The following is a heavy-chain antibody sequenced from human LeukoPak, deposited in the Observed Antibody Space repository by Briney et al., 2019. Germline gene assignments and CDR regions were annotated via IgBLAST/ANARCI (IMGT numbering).Heavy chain of an antibody. CDR1: GGSISSYY. CDR2: IYYSGST. CDR3: ARGPLYSYGYYYYYYIDV. Sequence: SETLSLTCTVSGGSISSYYWSWIRQPPGKGLDWIGYIYYSGSTNYNPSLKSRVTISVDTSKNQFSLKLSSVTAADTAVYYCARGPLYSYGYYYYYYIDVWGKGTTVTFSS. J-gene: IGHJ6*03. V-gene: IGHV4-59*01. D-gene: IGHD5-18*01.